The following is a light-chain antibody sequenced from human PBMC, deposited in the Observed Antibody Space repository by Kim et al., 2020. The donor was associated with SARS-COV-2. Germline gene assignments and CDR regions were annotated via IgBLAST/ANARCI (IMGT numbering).Light chain of an antibody. CDR1: SSDVGGYNF. CDR2: DVS. CDR3: SSYTSSSTRVV. Sequence: HSITISCTGTSSDVGGYNFVSSYQQHPGKAPKLMIYDVSNRPSGVSNRFSGSKSGNTASLTISGLQAEDEADYYCSSYTSSSTRVVFGGGTQLTVL. V-gene: IGLV2-14*03. J-gene: IGLJ2*01.